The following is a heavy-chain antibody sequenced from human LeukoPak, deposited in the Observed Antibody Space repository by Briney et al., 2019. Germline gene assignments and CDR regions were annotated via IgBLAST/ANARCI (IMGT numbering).Heavy chain of an antibody. CDR1: GYTFTGYY. CDR2: INPNSGGT. D-gene: IGHD3-9*01. Sequence: ASVTVSCKASGYTFTGYYMHWVRQAPGQGLEWMGWINPNSGGTNYAQKFQGWVTMTRDTSISTAYMELSRLRSDDTAVYYCARDSAYYDILTGYDYWGQGTLVTVSS. CDR3: ARDSAYYDILTGYDY. V-gene: IGHV1-2*04. J-gene: IGHJ4*02.